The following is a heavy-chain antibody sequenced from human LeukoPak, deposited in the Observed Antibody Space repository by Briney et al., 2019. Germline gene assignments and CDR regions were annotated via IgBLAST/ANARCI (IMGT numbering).Heavy chain of an antibody. CDR3: ARDRVVGATTAFDY. D-gene: IGHD1-26*01. CDR2: IIPIFGTA. CDR1: GGTFSSYA. Sequence: GASVKVSCKASGGTFSSYAISWVRQAPGQGLEWMGGIIPIFGTANYAQKFQGRVTITAGESTSTAYMELSSLRSEDTAVYYCARDRVVGATTAFDYWGQGTLVTVSS. V-gene: IGHV1-69*13. J-gene: IGHJ4*02.